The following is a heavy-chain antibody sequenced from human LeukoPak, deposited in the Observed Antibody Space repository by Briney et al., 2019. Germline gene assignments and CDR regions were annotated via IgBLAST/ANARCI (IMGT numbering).Heavy chain of an antibody. D-gene: IGHD2-2*02. CDR1: GFTFSSYS. Sequence: GGSLRLSCAASGFTFSSYSMNWVRQAPGKGLEWVSSISSSSSYIYYADSVKGRFTISRDNAKNSLYLQMNSLRAEDTAVYYCAKEKHTPRGAFGIWGEGTMVTVSS. CDR2: ISSSSSYI. V-gene: IGHV3-21*01. J-gene: IGHJ3*02. CDR3: AKEKHTPRGAFGI.